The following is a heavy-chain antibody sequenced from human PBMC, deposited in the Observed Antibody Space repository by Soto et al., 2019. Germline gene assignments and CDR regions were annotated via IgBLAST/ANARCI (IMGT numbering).Heavy chain of an antibody. D-gene: IGHD2-8*02. CDR3: ARDTGDAFDI. V-gene: IGHV3-48*03. J-gene: IGHJ3*02. Sequence: GGSLRLSCAASGFTFSSYEMNWVRQAPGKGLEWVSYISSSGSTIYYADSVKGRFTISRDNAKNSLYLQMNSLRAEDTAVYYCARDTGDAFDIWGQGTMVTVSS. CDR1: GFTFSSYE. CDR2: ISSSGSTI.